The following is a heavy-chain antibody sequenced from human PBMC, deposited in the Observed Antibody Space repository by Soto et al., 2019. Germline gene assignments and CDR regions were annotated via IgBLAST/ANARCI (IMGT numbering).Heavy chain of an antibody. J-gene: IGHJ3*02. CDR2: ISGSGGST. CDR1: GFAFSSYG. V-gene: IGHV3-23*01. CDR3: AKDTYSDFLTGRDAFDI. Sequence: GGSLRLSCAASGFAFSSYGMSWVRQAPGKGLEWVSGISGSGGSTYYADSVKGRFTISRDNSKNTLYLQMNSLRAEDTAVHYCAKDTYSDFLTGRDAFDIWGQGTMVTVSS. D-gene: IGHD3-9*01.